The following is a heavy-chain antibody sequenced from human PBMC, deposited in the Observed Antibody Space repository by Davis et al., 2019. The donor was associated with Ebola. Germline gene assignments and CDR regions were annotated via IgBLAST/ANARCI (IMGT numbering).Heavy chain of an antibody. V-gene: IGHV3-30*03. D-gene: IGHD2-15*01. CDR2: ISYDGSNK. J-gene: IGHJ4*02. Sequence: GGSLRLSCAASGFTFRDYGMHWVRQAPGKGLEWVAVISYDGSNKYYADSVKGRFTISRDNSKNTLYLQMNSLRAEDTAVYYCARSPPMVVVVADSKGYWGQGTLVTVSS. CDR1: GFTFRDYG. CDR3: ARSPPMVVVVADSKGY.